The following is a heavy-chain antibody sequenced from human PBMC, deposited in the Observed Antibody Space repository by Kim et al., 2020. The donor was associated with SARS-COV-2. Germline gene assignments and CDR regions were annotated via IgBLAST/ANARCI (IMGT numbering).Heavy chain of an antibody. D-gene: IGHD1-1*01. V-gene: IGHV7-4-1*02. CDR3: ARGGITGNFFDY. Sequence: ASVKVSCKASGYTFTSYSRNWVRQAPRQGLEWTGWINTNTGNPTYAQGFTGRFDFSLDTSVSTAYLQITSLKTEDTPVYYCARGGITGNFFDYWGQRTLVPVSS. J-gene: IGHJ4*02. CDR2: INTNTGNP. CDR1: GYTFTSYS.